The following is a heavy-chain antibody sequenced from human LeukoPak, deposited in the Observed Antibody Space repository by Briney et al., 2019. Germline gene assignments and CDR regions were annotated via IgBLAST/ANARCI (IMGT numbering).Heavy chain of an antibody. D-gene: IGHD6-13*01. Sequence: PGGSLRLSCAASGFTFDDYGMSWVRQAPGKGLEWVSGNADSVKGRFTISRDNAKNSLYLQMNSLRAEDTALYYCARDLYSSSWYFVSPGGYWGQGTLVTVSS. CDR3: ARDLYSSSWYFVSPGGY. CDR1: GFTFDDYG. J-gene: IGHJ4*02. V-gene: IGHV3-20*04.